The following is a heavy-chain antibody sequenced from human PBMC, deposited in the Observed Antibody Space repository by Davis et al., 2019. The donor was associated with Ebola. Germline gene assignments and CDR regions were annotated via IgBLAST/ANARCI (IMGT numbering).Heavy chain of an antibody. Sequence: AASVKVSCKASPFSFFRYSFSWVRQAPGQGLEWMGGIIPIFGTANYAQKFQGRVTITADKSTSTAYMELSSLRSEDTAVYYCARAADYDYIWGSYTPSYWGQGTLVTV. D-gene: IGHD3-16*01. CDR1: PFSFFRYS. CDR2: IIPIFGTA. J-gene: IGHJ4*02. V-gene: IGHV1-69*06. CDR3: ARAADYDYIWGSYTPSY.